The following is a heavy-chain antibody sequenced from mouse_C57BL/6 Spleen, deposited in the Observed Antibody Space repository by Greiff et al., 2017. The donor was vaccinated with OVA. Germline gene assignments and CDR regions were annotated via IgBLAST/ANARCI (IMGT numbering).Heavy chain of an antibody. V-gene: IGHV1-26*01. J-gene: IGHJ2*01. CDR3: ARERILSY. D-gene: IGHD1-3*01. CDR1: GYTFTDYY. Sequence: VQLQQSGPELVKPGASVKISCKASGYTFTDYYMNWVKQSHGKSLEWIGDINPNNGGTSYNQKFKGKATLTVDKSSSTAYMELRSLTSEDSAVYYCARERILSYWGQGTTLTVSS. CDR2: INPNNGGT.